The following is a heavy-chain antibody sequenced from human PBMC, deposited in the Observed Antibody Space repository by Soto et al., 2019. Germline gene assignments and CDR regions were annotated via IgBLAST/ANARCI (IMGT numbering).Heavy chain of an antibody. J-gene: IGHJ6*03. CDR3: ARGRGDYYYYMDV. D-gene: IGHD3-10*01. V-gene: IGHV3-53*04. CDR2: IYSGGST. CDR1: GFTFRNYA. Sequence: GGSLSLSCAASGFTFRNYAMSWVRQPPGKGLEWVSVIYSGGSTYYADSVKGRFTISRHNSKNTLYLQMNSLRAEDTAVYYCARGRGDYYYYMDVWGKGTTVTVSS.